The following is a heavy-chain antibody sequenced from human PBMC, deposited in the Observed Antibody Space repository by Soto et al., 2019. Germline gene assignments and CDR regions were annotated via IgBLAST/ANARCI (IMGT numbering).Heavy chain of an antibody. CDR3: ARDFGFGESRFDY. D-gene: IGHD3-10*01. CDR1: GGSVSSGSYY. V-gene: IGHV4-61*01. J-gene: IGHJ4*02. Sequence: SETLSLTCTVSGGSVSSGSYYWSWIRQPPGKGLEWIGYIYYSGSTNYNPSLKSRVTISVDTSKNQFSLKLSSVTAADTAVYYCARDFGFGESRFDYWGQGTLVTVSS. CDR2: IYYSGST.